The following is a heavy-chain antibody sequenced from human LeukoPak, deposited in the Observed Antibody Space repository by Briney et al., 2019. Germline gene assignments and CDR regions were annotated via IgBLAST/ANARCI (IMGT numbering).Heavy chain of an antibody. V-gene: IGHV1-18*04. D-gene: IGHD3-9*01. CDR2: ISAYNGNT. J-gene: IGHJ3*02. CDR3: ARAKVDYDILTGPYRI. Sequence: ASVKVSCKASGYTFTSYGISWVRQAPGQGLEWVGWISAYNGNTNYAQKLQGRVTMTTDTSTSTAYMELRSLRSDDTAVYYCARAKVDYDILTGPYRIWGQGTMVTVSS. CDR1: GYTFTSYG.